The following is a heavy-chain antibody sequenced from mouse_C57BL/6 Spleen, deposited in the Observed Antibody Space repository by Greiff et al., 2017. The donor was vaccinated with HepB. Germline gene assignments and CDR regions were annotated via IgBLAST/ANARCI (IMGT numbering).Heavy chain of an antibody. CDR1: GFSFNTYA. V-gene: IGHV10-1*01. J-gene: IGHJ1*03. CDR2: IRSKSNNYAT. D-gene: IGHD2-1*01. Sequence: EVKLQESGGGLVQPKGSLKLSCAASGFSFNTYAMNWVRQAPGKGLEWVARIRSKSNNYATYYADSVKDRFTISRDDSESMLYLQMNNLKTEDTAMYYCVRGDYGNYGYFDVWGTGTTVTVSS. CDR3: VRGDYGNYGYFDV.